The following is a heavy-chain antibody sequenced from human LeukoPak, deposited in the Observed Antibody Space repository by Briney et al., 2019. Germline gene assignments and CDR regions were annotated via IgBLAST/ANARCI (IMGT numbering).Heavy chain of an antibody. D-gene: IGHD3-9*01. V-gene: IGHV3-64*01. CDR3: ARAAYHILRGLRYFDWPDY. Sequence: GGSLRLSCAASGFTFSSYAMHWVRQAPGKGLEYVSAISSNGGSTYYANSVKGRFTISRDNSKNTLYLQMGSLRAEDMAVYYCARAAYHILRGLRYFDWPDYWGQGTLVTVSS. CDR1: GFTFSSYA. CDR2: ISSNGGST. J-gene: IGHJ4*02.